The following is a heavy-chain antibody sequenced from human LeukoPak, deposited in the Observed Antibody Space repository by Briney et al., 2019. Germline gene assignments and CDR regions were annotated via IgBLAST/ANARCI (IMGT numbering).Heavy chain of an antibody. CDR1: GFTFSSYG. CDR2: ISGSGGST. CDR3: AKVGFPYYYDGSGYYYFDY. Sequence: GGSLRLSCAASGFTFSSYGMSWVRQAPGKGLEWVSAISGSGGSTYYADSVKGRFTISRDNSKNTLYLQMNSLRDEDTAVYYCAKVGFPYYYDGSGYYYFDYWGQGTLVTASS. J-gene: IGHJ4*02. V-gene: IGHV3-23*01. D-gene: IGHD3-22*01.